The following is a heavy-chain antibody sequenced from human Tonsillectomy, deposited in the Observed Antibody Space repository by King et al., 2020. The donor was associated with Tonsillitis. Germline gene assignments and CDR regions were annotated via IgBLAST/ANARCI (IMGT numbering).Heavy chain of an antibody. Sequence: VQLVESGGGVVQPGRSLRLSCAASGFTFSSYGMHWVRQAPGKGLEWVAVICDDGSNKYYADSVKGRFTISRDNSNNTLYLQMNSLRAEDTAVYYCARGADWGSFYYYYGMDVWGQGTTVTVSS. CDR3: ARGADWGSFYYYYGMDV. J-gene: IGHJ6*02. CDR2: ICDDGSNK. V-gene: IGHV3-33*01. D-gene: IGHD7-27*01. CDR1: GFTFSSYG.